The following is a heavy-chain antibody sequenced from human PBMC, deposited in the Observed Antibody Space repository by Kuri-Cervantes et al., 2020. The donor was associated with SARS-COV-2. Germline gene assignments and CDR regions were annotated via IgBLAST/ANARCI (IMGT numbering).Heavy chain of an antibody. V-gene: IGHV3-21*01. CDR1: GFTFSSYS. CDR3: ARDHDITMVQGVYFDY. D-gene: IGHD3-10*01. CDR2: ISSSSSYI. J-gene: IGHJ4*02. Sequence: GGSLRLSCAASGFTFSSYSMNWVRQAPGKGLEWVSSISSSSSYIYYADSVKGRFTISRDNAKNSLYLQMNSLRAEDTAVYYCARDHDITMVQGVYFDYWGQGTLVTVSS.